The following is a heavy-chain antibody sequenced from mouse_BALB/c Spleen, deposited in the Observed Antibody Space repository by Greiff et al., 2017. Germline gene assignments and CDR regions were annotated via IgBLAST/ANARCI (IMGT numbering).Heavy chain of an antibody. V-gene: IGHV5-17*02. D-gene: IGHD4-1*01. Sequence: EVQLVESGGGLVQPGGSRKLSCAASGFTFSSFGMHWVRQAPEKGLEWVAYISSGSSTIYYADTVKGRFTISRDNPKNTLFLQMTSLRSEDTAMYYCARSGAGTVYYFDYWGQGTTLTVSS. J-gene: IGHJ2*01. CDR1: GFTFSSFG. CDR2: ISSGSSTI. CDR3: ARSGAGTVYYFDY.